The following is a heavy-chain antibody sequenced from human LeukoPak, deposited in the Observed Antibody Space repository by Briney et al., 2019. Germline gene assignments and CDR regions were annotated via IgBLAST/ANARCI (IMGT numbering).Heavy chain of an antibody. J-gene: IGHJ4*02. CDR1: GYTFTSYD. D-gene: IGHD1-20*01. CDR2: MNPTSGNT. CDR3: ARGPPPNIALTGWGTGTCFDY. Sequence: ASVKVSCKASGYTFTSYDINWVRQASGQGLEWMGWMNPTSGNTGYAQKFQGRVTMTRDTSISTAYMELSSLRSDDTAVYYCARGPPPNIALTGWGTGTCFDYWGQGTLVTVSS. V-gene: IGHV1-8*01.